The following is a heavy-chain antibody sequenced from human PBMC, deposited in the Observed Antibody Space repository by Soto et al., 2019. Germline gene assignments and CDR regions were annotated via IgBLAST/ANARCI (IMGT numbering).Heavy chain of an antibody. V-gene: IGHV4-31*03. CDR1: GGSLSSGGYY. CDR2: IYYTGKT. Sequence: SETLSLTCTASGGSLSSGGYYWSWLRQLPGKGLEWIGYIYYTGKTYYNPALKSRLAMSVDTSKNQFSLKLSSVTAADSALYYCARVFAGSFDYWGQGTLVTVSS. CDR3: ARVFAGSFDY. D-gene: IGHD2-21*01. J-gene: IGHJ4*02.